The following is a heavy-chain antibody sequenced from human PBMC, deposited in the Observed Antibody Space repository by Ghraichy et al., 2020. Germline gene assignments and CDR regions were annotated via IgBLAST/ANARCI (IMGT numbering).Heavy chain of an antibody. Sequence: ASVKVSCKASGYTFTSYYMHWVRQAPGQGLEWMGIINPSGGSTSYAQKFQGRVTMTRDTSTSTVYMELSSLRSEDTAVYYCARVHPAGATGSPRNNWFDPWGQGTLVTVSS. CDR1: GYTFTSYY. CDR2: INPSGGST. J-gene: IGHJ5*02. V-gene: IGHV1-46*03. CDR3: ARVHPAGATGSPRNNWFDP. D-gene: IGHD1-26*01.